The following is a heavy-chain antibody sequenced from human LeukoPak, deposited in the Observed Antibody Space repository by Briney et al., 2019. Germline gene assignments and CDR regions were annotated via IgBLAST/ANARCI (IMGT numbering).Heavy chain of an antibody. D-gene: IGHD2-2*01. CDR3: ARNLDCSSTSCHTVDYYYGMDV. Sequence: SETLSLTCTVSGGSISSYYWSWIRQPPGKGLEWIGYIYYSGSTNYNPSLESRVTISVDTSKNQFSLKLSSVTAADTAVYYCARNLDCSSTSCHTVDYYYGMDVWGKGTTVTVSS. J-gene: IGHJ6*04. CDR2: IYYSGST. V-gene: IGHV4-59*01. CDR1: GGSISSYY.